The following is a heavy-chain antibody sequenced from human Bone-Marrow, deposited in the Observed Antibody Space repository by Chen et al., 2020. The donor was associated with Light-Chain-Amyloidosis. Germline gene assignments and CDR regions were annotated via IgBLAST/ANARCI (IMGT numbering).Heavy chain of an antibody. V-gene: IGHV3-23*01. Sequence: EVQLLESGGGLIQPGGSLRLSCAASGFSFSNFAMTWVRQAPGKGLEWVSAISGDSSNTYYADSVKGRFTISRDNSKSTLYVQMSSLRVEDTAIYYCAKDPLHSSSGAFDIWGQGTMVTVSS. D-gene: IGHD6-6*01. CDR3: AKDPLHSSSGAFDI. CDR1: GFSFSNFA. J-gene: IGHJ3*02. CDR2: ISGDSSNT.